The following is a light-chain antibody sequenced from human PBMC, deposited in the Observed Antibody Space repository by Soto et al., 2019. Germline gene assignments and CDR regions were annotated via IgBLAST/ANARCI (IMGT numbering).Light chain of an antibody. CDR2: EVS. Sequence: QSALTQPASVSGSPGQSITISCTGTSSDVGGYNYVSWYQQHPGKAPKLMIYEVSNRPSGVSNRFSGSKSGNTASLTISGLQAEDEADYYCSSYTSGITLVFGTGTKLTVL. CDR1: SSDVGGYNY. V-gene: IGLV2-14*01. CDR3: SSYTSGITLV. J-gene: IGLJ1*01.